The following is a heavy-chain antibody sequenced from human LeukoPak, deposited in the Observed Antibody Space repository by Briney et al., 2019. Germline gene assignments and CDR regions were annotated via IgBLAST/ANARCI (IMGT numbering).Heavy chain of an antibody. CDR2: IYTSGST. J-gene: IGHJ4*02. CDR3: ARAASMVRGDLDC. D-gene: IGHD3-10*01. V-gene: IGHV4-4*07. CDR1: GGSISSYY. Sequence: PSETLSLTCTASGGSISSYYWSWIRQPPGKGLEWIGRIYTSGSTNYNPSLKSRVTISVDTSKNQFSLKLSSVTAADTAVYYCARAASMVRGDLDCWGQGTLVTVSS.